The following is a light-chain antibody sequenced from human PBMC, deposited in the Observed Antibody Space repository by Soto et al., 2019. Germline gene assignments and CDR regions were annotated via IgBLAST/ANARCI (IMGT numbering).Light chain of an antibody. V-gene: IGLV3-1*01. CDR2: EDN. CDR1: ELGDKH. Sequence: SYELTQPPSVSVSPGKPATITCSGDELGDKHASWYQQKPGQSPVLGIYEDNKRRSGIPERFSGSNSGGTATLTISGTQTMDEADYYCHSWDSTTAAFGGGTKLTVL. J-gene: IGLJ2*01. CDR3: HSWDSTTAA.